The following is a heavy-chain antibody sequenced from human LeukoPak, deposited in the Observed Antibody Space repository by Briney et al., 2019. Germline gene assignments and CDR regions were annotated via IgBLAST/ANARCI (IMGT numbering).Heavy chain of an antibody. CDR3: ASYGDYSDY. CDR2: ISYDGSNK. D-gene: IGHD4-17*01. V-gene: IGHV3-30*03. J-gene: IGHJ4*01. Sequence: GGSLRLSCAASGFTFTTYWMSWVRQAPGKGLEWVAVISYDGSNKYYADSVKGRFTISRDNSKNTLYLQMNSLRAEDTAVYYCASYGDYSDYWGQEPWSPSPQ. CDR1: GFTFTTYW.